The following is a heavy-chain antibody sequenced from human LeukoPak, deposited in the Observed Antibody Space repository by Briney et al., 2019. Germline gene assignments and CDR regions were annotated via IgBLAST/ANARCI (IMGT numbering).Heavy chain of an antibody. Sequence: PSETLSLTCAVYGGSFSGYYWSWIRQPPGKGLEWIGEINHSGSTNYNPSLKSRVTISVDTSKNQFSLKLSSVTAADTAGYYCARGFKLLLWFGEPRNYFDYWGQGTLVTVSS. J-gene: IGHJ4*02. V-gene: IGHV4-34*01. D-gene: IGHD3-10*01. CDR2: INHSGST. CDR3: ARGFKLLLWFGEPRNYFDY. CDR1: GGSFSGYY.